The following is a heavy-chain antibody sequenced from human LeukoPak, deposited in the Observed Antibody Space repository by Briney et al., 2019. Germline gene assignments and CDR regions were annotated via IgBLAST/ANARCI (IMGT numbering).Heavy chain of an antibody. D-gene: IGHD6-13*01. V-gene: IGHV3-30*04. Sequence: GGSLRLSCAASGFTFSSYAMHWVRQAPGKGLEXXAVISYDGSNKYYADSVKGRFTISRDNSKNTLYLQMNSLRAEDTAVYYCARDPPSSSWAPYAFDIWGQGTMVTVSS. CDR1: GFTFSSYA. J-gene: IGHJ3*02. CDR3: ARDPPSSSWAPYAFDI. CDR2: ISYDGSNK.